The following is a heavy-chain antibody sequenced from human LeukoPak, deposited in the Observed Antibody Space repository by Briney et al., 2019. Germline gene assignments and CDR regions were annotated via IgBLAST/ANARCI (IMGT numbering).Heavy chain of an antibody. CDR3: ARASKPWLQLT. Sequence: VGSLRLSCAASGFTFSNYWMIWVRQAQGKGLEWVGNIKEDGSEKRYAESVRGRFTISRDNAQTLIYLQMNSLRAEDTAVYYCARASKPWLQLTWGQGTLVTVSS. V-gene: IGHV3-7*05. CDR1: GFTFSNYW. J-gene: IGHJ5*02. CDR2: IKEDGSEK. D-gene: IGHD5-24*01.